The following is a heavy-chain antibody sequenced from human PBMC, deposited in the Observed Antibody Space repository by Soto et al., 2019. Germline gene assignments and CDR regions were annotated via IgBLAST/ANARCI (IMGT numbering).Heavy chain of an antibody. J-gene: IGHJ4*02. V-gene: IGHV1-46*01. CDR1: GYTFTSYY. CDR2: INPSGGST. D-gene: IGHD2-15*01. CDR3: ARVLEAANFDY. Sequence: QVQLVQSGAEVKKPGDSVKVYCKASGYTFTSYYMHWVRQAPGQGLEWMGIINPSGGSTSYAQKFQGRVTMTRDTSTSTVYMELSSLRSEDTAVYYCARVLEAANFDYWGQGTLVTVSS.